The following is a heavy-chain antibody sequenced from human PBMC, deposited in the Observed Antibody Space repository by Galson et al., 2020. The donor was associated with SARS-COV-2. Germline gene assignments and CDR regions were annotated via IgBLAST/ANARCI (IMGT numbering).Heavy chain of an antibody. Sequence: ASVKVSCKVSGYTLTELSMHWVRQAPGKGLEWMGGFDPEDGETIYAQKFQGRVTMTEDTSTDTAYMELSSLRSEDTAVYYCATGPAAIQVDYYYYYMDGWGKGTTVTVSS. J-gene: IGHJ6*03. CDR1: GYTLTELS. V-gene: IGHV1-24*01. CDR3: ATGPAAIQVDYYYYYMDG. D-gene: IGHD2-2*02. CDR2: FDPEDGET.